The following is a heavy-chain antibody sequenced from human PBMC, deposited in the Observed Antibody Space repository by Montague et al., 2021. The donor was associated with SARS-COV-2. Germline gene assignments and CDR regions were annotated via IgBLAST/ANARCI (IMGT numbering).Heavy chain of an antibody. D-gene: IGHD6-19*01. CDR1: GGSISSSSYY. V-gene: IGHV4-39*01. J-gene: IGHJ4*02. CDR3: ATQEDPSGWIPGPFDF. CDR2: IYYRGST. Sequence: SETLSLTCTVYGGSISSSSYYWAWIRQPPGKGLEWIGSIYYRGSTYYNPSLKNRVFISVDTSKNQLSLTLTSVTAADTAVYYCATQEDPSGWIPGPFDFWGQGTLVSVSS.